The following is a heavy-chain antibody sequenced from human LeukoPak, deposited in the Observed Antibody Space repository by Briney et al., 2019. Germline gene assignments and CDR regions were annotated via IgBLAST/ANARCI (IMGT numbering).Heavy chain of an antibody. V-gene: IGHV4-30-4*01. CDR1: GGSISSGDYY. CDR3: ARLEYSSGWTSPLYYYYGMDV. J-gene: IGHJ6*02. Sequence: SETLSLTCTVSGGSISSGDYYWSWIRQPPGKGLEWIGYIYYSGSTYYNPSLKSRVTISVDTSKNQFSLKLSSVTAADTAVYYCARLEYSSGWTSPLYYYYGMDVWGQGTTVTVSS. CDR2: IYYSGST. D-gene: IGHD6-19*01.